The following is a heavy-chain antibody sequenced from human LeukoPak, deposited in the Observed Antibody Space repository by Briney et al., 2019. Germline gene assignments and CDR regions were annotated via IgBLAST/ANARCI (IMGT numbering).Heavy chain of an antibody. CDR3: ARDLVRIQLWPP. Sequence: AASVTVSCKASGYTFTGYYMHWVRQAPGQGLEWMGWINPNSGGTNYAQKFQGRVTMTRDTSISTAYMELSRLRSDDTAVYYCARDLVRIQLWPPWGQGTLVTVSS. CDR1: GYTFTGYY. CDR2: INPNSGGT. V-gene: IGHV1-2*02. D-gene: IGHD5-18*01. J-gene: IGHJ4*02.